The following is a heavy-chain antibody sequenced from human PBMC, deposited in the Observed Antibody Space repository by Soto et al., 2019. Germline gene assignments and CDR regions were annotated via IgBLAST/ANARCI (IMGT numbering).Heavy chain of an antibody. V-gene: IGHV3-21*02. CDR2: LSSTTTYI. CDR1: GFAFSSYS. D-gene: IGHD2-21*02. CDR3: ARGERGGDPMFDY. J-gene: IGHJ4*02. Sequence: EVQLVESGGGLVKPGGSLRLSCVASGFAFSSYSMNWVRQAPGKGLEWVSSLSSTTTYIHYADSVKGRFTIFRDNTKNSLYLQMDSLRGEDTAIYYCARGERGGDPMFDYWGQGTLVTVSS.